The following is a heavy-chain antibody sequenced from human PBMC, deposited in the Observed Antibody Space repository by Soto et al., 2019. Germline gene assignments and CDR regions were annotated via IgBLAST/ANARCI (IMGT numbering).Heavy chain of an antibody. CDR3: ARDQNGYCSGGSCYPYNWFDP. J-gene: IGHJ5*02. CDR2: INPSGGST. D-gene: IGHD2-15*01. Sequence: ASVKVSCKASGYTFTSYYMHWVRQAPGQGLEWMGIINPSGGSTSYAQKFQGRVTMTRDTSTSTVYMELSSLGSEDTAVYYCARDQNGYCSGGSCYPYNWFDPWGQGTLVTVSS. V-gene: IGHV1-46*01. CDR1: GYTFTSYY.